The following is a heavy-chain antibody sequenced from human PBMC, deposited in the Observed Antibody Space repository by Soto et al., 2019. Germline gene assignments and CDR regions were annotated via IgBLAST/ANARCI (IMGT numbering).Heavy chain of an antibody. CDR3: ARISRRTVAGTYYYGMDV. CDR1: GYTFTSYG. CDR2: ISAYNGNT. J-gene: IGHJ6*02. Sequence: ASVKVSCKAYGYTFTSYGISWVRQAPGQRLEWMGWISAYNGNTNYAQKLQGRVIMTTDTSTSTAYMELRSLRSDDTAVYYCARISRRTVAGTYYYGMDVWGQGTTVTVSS. D-gene: IGHD6-19*01. V-gene: IGHV1-18*01.